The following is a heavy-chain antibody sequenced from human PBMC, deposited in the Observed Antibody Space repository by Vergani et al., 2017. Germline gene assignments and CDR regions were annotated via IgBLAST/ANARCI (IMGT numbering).Heavy chain of an antibody. D-gene: IGHD1-14*01. CDR1: GGSLSGYY. CDR2: VEDRGYF. Sequence: QVQLQESGPGLVRPSETLSLTCTVSGGSLSGYYWNWIRQTPGAGLEWIGYVEDRGYFNYNPSLKTRVSMSSDTSNNQFSLMLSSVTVADTAVYYCARSIVSRNPPDYFDNWGQGTLVTVSS. V-gene: IGHV4-59*01. J-gene: IGHJ4*02. CDR3: ARSIVSRNPPDYFDN.